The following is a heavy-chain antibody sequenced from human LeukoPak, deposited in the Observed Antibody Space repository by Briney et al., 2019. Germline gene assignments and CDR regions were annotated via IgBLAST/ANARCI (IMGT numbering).Heavy chain of an antibody. Sequence: SETLSLTCAVSGYSISSSNWWGWIRQPPGKGLEWIGYIYYSGSIYYNPSLKSRVTMSVDTSKNQFSLKLSSVTAADTAVYYCARNGRYCSGGGCSGYYYYMDVWGKGTTVTVSS. V-gene: IGHV4-28*05. CDR3: ARNGRYCSGGGCSGYYYYMDV. J-gene: IGHJ6*03. CDR2: IYYSGSI. D-gene: IGHD2-15*01. CDR1: GYSISSSNW.